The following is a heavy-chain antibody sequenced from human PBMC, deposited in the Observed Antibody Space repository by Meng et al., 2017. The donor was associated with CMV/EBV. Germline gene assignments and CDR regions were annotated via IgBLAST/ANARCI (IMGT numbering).Heavy chain of an antibody. CDR1: GFTFSSYW. J-gene: IGHJ6*02. Sequence: GGSLRLSCATSGFTFSSYWMSWVRQAPGKGLEWVANINQDGSEKYYVDSVKGRFTISRDNAENSLYLQMNSLRAEDTAFYYCARESRGSSPLYYYYYGMDVWGQGTTVTVSS. V-gene: IGHV3-7*01. CDR3: ARESRGSSPLYYYYYGMDV. CDR2: INQDGSEK. D-gene: IGHD2-2*01.